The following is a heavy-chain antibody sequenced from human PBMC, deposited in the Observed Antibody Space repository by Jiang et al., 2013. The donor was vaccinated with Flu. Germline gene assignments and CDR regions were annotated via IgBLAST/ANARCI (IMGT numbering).Heavy chain of an antibody. CDR1: GFTFSNYG. V-gene: IGHV3-30*18. CDR3: AKEDYDSGGYRFFDY. Sequence: VQLVESGGGVVQPGRSLRLACAASGFTFSNYGMHWVRQAPGKGPEWVAVISFDGNTAYYADSVKGRFTVSRDNSKNTVYLQMRSLGTDDTAVYYCAKEDYDSGGYRFFDYWGQGTLVTVSA. D-gene: IGHD3-22*01. J-gene: IGHJ4*02. CDR2: ISFDGNTA.